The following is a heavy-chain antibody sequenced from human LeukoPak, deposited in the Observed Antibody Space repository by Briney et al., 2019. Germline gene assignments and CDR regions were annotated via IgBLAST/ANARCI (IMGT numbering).Heavy chain of an antibody. D-gene: IGHD2-2*01. V-gene: IGHV3-23*01. CDR2: ISGSGGST. J-gene: IGHJ4*02. CDR3: AKERRGYCSSTSCSWMDY. CDR1: GFTFSSYA. Sequence: GASLRLSCAASGFTFSSYAMSWVRQAPGKGLEWVSAISGSGGSTYYADSVKGRFTISRDNSKNTLYLQMNSLRAEDTAVYYCAKERRGYCSSTSCSWMDYWGQGTLVTVSS.